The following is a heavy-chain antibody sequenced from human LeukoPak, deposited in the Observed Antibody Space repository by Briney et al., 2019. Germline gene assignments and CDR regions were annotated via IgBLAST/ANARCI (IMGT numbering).Heavy chain of an antibody. V-gene: IGHV1-69*04. CDR1: EGTFSSYA. D-gene: IGHD6-13*01. Sequence: ASVKVSCKASEGTFSSYAISWVRQAPGQGLEWLGRIIPILGIANYAQKFQGRVTITADKSTSTAYMERSSLRSEDTAVYYCARYLVDQQLGISWFDPWGQGTLVTASS. CDR2: IIPILGIA. J-gene: IGHJ5*02. CDR3: ARYLVDQQLGISWFDP.